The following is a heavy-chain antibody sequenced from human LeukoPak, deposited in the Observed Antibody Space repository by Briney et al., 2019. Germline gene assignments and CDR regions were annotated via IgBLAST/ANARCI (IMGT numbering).Heavy chain of an antibody. D-gene: IGHD3-3*01. CDR2: IYYSGST. CDR3: ARDASYYDFWSGYPRPYGMDV. J-gene: IGHJ6*02. Sequence: KPSETLSLTCTVSGGSISSYYWSWIRQPPGKGLEWIGYIYYSGSTNYNPSLESRIIISVDTSKNQFSLKLSSVTAADTAVYYCARDASYYDFWSGYPRPYGMDVWGQGTTVTVSS. V-gene: IGHV4-59*01. CDR1: GGSISSYY.